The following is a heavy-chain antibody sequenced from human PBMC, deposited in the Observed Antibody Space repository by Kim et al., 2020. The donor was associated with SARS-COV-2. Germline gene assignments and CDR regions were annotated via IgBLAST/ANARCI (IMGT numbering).Heavy chain of an antibody. D-gene: IGHD6-6*01. CDR2: IYYSGST. Sequence: SETLSLTCTVSGGSISSGGYYWSWIRQHPGKGPEWIGYIYYSGSTYYNPSLKSRVTISVDTSKNQFSLKLSSVTAADTAVYYCAREVAARKNWFDPWGQGTLVTVSS. CDR1: GGSISSGGYY. V-gene: IGHV4-31*03. J-gene: IGHJ5*02. CDR3: AREVAARKNWFDP.